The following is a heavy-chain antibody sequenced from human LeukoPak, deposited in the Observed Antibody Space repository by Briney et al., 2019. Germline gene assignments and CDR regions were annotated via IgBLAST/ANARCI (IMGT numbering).Heavy chain of an antibody. CDR2: ISSSGSTI. Sequence: GGTLRLSCAASGFTFSSYEMNWVRQAPGKGLEWVSYISSSGSTIYYADSVKGRFTISRDNAKNSLYLQMNSLRAEDTAVYYCARDFGQWQLNGGYYFDYWGQGTLVTVSS. D-gene: IGHD1-26*01. CDR1: GFTFSSYE. CDR3: ARDFGQWQLNGGYYFDY. J-gene: IGHJ4*02. V-gene: IGHV3-48*03.